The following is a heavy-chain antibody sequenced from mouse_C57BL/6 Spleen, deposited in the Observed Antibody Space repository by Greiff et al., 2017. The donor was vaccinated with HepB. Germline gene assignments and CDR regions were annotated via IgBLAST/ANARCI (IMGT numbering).Heavy chain of an antibody. Sequence: VQLQESGAELVRPGASVTLSCKASGYTFTDYEMHWVKQTPVHGLEWIGAIDPETGGTAYNQKFKGKAILTADKSSSTAYMELRSLTSEDSAVYYCTREGEGNYGGYFDYWGQGTTLTVSS. V-gene: IGHV1-15*01. CDR3: TREGEGNYGGYFDY. D-gene: IGHD2-1*01. CDR1: GYTFTDYE. J-gene: IGHJ2*01. CDR2: IDPETGGT.